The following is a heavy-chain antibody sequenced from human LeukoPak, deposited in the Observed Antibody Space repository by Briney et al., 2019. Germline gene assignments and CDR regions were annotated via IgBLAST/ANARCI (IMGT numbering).Heavy chain of an antibody. CDR3: ARSGYYGSGSLAVLDY. Sequence: GASVKVSCKSSGYTFTAYYMHWVRQAPGQGLEWMGWINPKSGGTNYAQKFQGRVTMTRDTSISTAYMELSRLRSDDTAVYYCARSGYYGSGSLAVLDYWGQGTLVTVSS. CDR2: INPKSGGT. J-gene: IGHJ4*02. D-gene: IGHD3-10*01. CDR1: GYTFTAYY. V-gene: IGHV1-2*02.